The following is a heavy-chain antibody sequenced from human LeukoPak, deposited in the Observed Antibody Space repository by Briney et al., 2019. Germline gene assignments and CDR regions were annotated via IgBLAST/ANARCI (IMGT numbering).Heavy chain of an antibody. CDR1: GFTFSSYS. D-gene: IGHD3-22*01. J-gene: IGHJ4*02. V-gene: IGHV3-21*04. CDR3: AKGSHYYDSSGYSDY. CDR2: ISSSSSYI. Sequence: GGSLRLSCAASGFTFSSYSMNWVRQAPGKGLEWVSSISSSSSYIYYADSVKGRFTISRDNAKNSLYLQMNSLRAEDTALYYCAKGSHYYDSSGYSDYWGQGTLVTVSS.